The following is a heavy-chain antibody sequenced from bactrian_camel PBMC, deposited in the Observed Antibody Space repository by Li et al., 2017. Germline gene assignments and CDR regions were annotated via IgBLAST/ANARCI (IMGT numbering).Heavy chain of an antibody. J-gene: IGHJ4*01. V-gene: IGHV3S40*01. CDR2: ITTGQGTT. Sequence: DVQLVESGGGLVQPGGSLRLSCAASGFTFSSYAMGWVRQPPGKEREGVATITTGQGTTHYLDSVKGRFTISKDHAKNTVYLRMNSLRPEDTATYFCAALLAPACFGGQWSYRDWGQGTQVTVS. CDR1: GFTFSSYA. D-gene: IGHD2*01. CDR3: AALLAPACFGGQWSYRD.